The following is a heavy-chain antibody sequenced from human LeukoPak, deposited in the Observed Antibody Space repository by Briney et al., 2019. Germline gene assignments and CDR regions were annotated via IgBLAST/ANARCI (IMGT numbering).Heavy chain of an antibody. Sequence: SETLSLTCAVYGGSFSGYYWSWIRQPPGKGLEWIGEINHSGSTNYNPSLKSRVTISVDTSKNQFSLKLSSVTAADPAVYYCARGGRWLQFLFNYWGQGTLVTVSS. CDR1: GGSFSGYY. J-gene: IGHJ4*02. CDR2: INHSGST. D-gene: IGHD5-24*01. V-gene: IGHV4-34*01. CDR3: ARGGRWLQFLFNY.